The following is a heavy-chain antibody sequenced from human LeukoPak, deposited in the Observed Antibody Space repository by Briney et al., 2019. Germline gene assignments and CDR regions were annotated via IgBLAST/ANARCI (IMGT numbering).Heavy chain of an antibody. J-gene: IGHJ4*02. CDR1: GYNFATYW. CDR3: AKFHATWYGDT. Sequence: GESLKISCQGSGYNFATYWIVWVRQMPGTRLEWLGIIYPGNSHTRYSPSFQGQVTISADTSISTAYLHWSSLQSSDTAMYYCAKFHATWYGDTWGQGTLVTVSS. CDR2: IYPGNSHT. V-gene: IGHV5-51*01. D-gene: IGHD6-13*01.